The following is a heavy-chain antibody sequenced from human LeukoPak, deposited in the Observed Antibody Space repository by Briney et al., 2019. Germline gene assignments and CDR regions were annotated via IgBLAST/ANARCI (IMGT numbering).Heavy chain of an antibody. V-gene: IGHV4-4*02. CDR2: VYHSGST. Sequence: SGTLSLTCAVSGDSISSTNWWNWVRQPPGKGLEWIGEVYHSGSTNYNPSLKSRVTISVDKSKNQFSLKLDSVTAADTAVYFCARDYDSRASSWGQGTLVTVSS. J-gene: IGHJ5*02. CDR3: ARDYDSRASS. D-gene: IGHD3-22*01. CDR1: GDSISSTNW.